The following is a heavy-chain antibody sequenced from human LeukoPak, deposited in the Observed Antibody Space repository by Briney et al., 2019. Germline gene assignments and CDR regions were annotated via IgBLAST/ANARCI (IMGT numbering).Heavy chain of an antibody. Sequence: GGTLRLSCAASGFTFSSYGMSWVRQAPGKGLEWVSAISGSGGSTYYADSVKGRFTISRDNSKNTLYLQMNSLRAEDTAVYYCAKSPTFYYASGSYQDYWGQGTLVTVSS. D-gene: IGHD3-10*01. CDR3: AKSPTFYYASGSYQDY. CDR2: ISGSGGST. CDR1: GFTFSSYG. V-gene: IGHV3-23*01. J-gene: IGHJ4*02.